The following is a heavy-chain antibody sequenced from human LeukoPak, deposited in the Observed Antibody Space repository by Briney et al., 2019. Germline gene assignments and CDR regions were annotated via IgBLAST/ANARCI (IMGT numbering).Heavy chain of an antibody. D-gene: IGHD6-19*01. J-gene: IGHJ4*02. CDR1: GYTFTSYY. V-gene: IGHV1-46*01. CDR2: INPSGGST. CDR3: ASVYSSGWYEFDY. Sequence: ASVKVSCKASGYTFTSYYMHWVRQAPGQGLEWMGIINPSGGSTGYAQKFHGRVTMTRDMSTSTVYMELSSLRSEDTAVYYCASVYSSGWYEFDYWGKGTLVTVSS.